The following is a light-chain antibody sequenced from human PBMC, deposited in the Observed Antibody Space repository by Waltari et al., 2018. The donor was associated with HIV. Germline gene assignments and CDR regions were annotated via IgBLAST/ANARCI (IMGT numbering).Light chain of an antibody. J-gene: IGLJ2*01. Sequence: QSVLTQPPSVSGAHGQRVTISCTGSSSNIGAGYDVPWYQQPPGTAPKLLLYGNSNRPSGVPDRFSGSKSGTSASLAITGLQAEDEADYYCQSYDSSLSGSVFGGGTKLTVL. CDR1: SSNIGAGYD. CDR3: QSYDSSLSGSV. V-gene: IGLV1-40*01. CDR2: GNS.